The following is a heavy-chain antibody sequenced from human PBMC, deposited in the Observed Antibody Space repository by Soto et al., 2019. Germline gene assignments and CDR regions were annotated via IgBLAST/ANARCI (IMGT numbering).Heavy chain of an antibody. CDR3: ARGDGDYYDGNGYLGRH. CDR2: IKSDGSGT. CDR1: GFTFSSYC. Sequence: EVQLVESGGGLVQPGGSLTLSCAASGFTFSSYCMHWVRQAPGKGLVWVARIKSDGSGTIYADSVKGRLTISRDNARNTLYLQMNSLRAEDTAVYFCARGDGDYYDGNGYLGRHWGQGTLVTVSS. V-gene: IGHV3-74*01. D-gene: IGHD3-22*01. J-gene: IGHJ4*02.